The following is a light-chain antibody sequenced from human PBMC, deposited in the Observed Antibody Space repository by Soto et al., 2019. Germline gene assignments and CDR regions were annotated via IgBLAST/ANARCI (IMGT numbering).Light chain of an antibody. CDR1: QNVLFSANNNNY. J-gene: IGKJ1*01. CDR3: QQYYSVPPT. Sequence: DIVMTQSPDSLAVSLGERAAIDCKSSQNVLFSANNNNYLAWYQQKPGQPPKLLIYWASTRESGVPDRFSGSGSGTDFTLTISSLQAEDVAVYYCQQYYSVPPTFGQGTKVEIK. V-gene: IGKV4-1*01. CDR2: WAS.